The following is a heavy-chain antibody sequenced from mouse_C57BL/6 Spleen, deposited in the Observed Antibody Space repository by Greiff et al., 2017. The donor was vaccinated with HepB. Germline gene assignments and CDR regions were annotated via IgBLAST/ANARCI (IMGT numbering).Heavy chain of an antibody. CDR2: IDPSDSYT. CDR3: ARGITTVPDY. D-gene: IGHD1-1*01. Sequence: VQLQQPGAELVRPGTSVKLSCKASGYTFTSYWMHWVKQRPGQGLEWIGVIDPSDSYTNYNQKFKGKATLTVDTSSSTAYMQLSSLTSEDSAVYYCARGITTVPDYWGQGTTLTVSS. V-gene: IGHV1-59*01. J-gene: IGHJ2*01. CDR1: GYTFTSYW.